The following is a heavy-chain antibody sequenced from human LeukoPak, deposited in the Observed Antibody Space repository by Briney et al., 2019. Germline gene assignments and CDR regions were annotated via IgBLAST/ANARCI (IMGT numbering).Heavy chain of an antibody. CDR1: GDSVSSNSAA. J-gene: IGHJ4*02. V-gene: IGHV6-1*01. Sequence: SQTLSLTCAISGDSVSSNSAAWNWIRQSPSRGLEWLGRTYYRPKWYNDYAVSVKSRITINPDTSKNQFSLQLNSVTPEDTAVYFCARDRSYDSSGYYSYFDYWGQGTLVTVSS. CDR3: ARDRSYDSSGYYSYFDY. D-gene: IGHD3-22*01. CDR2: TYYRPKWYN.